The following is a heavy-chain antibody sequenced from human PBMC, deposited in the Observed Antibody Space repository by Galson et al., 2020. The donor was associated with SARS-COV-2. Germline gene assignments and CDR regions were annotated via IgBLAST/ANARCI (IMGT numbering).Heavy chain of an antibody. CDR2: ITHSGST. Sequence: SQASETLSLTCAVYGGSFSDYYWSWIRQSPGRGLEWIGEITHSGSTSYNPSLKSRVTISVDTSKNQFSLKMRSVTAADTAVYYCARGTRDITMIVVVMTSVSCCFDHGGQGTLVTVSS. D-gene: IGHD3-22*01. V-gene: IGHV4-34*01. J-gene: IGHJ4*03. CDR3: ARGTRDITMIVVVMTSVSCCFDH. CDR1: GGSFSDYY.